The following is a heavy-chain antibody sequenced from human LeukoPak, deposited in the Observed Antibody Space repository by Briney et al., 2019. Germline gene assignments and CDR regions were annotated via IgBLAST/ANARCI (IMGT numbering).Heavy chain of an antibody. Sequence: GESLKISCQGSGYSFTTYWIAWVRQMPGKGLEWMGIIYPADSDTTYSPSFPGQVTISADKSISTAYLQRSTLKASDTAMYYCAGLTRAAAGNLFDPWGQGTLVTVSS. V-gene: IGHV5-51*01. CDR1: GYSFTTYW. CDR3: AGLTRAAAGNLFDP. D-gene: IGHD6-13*01. CDR2: IYPADSDT. J-gene: IGHJ5*02.